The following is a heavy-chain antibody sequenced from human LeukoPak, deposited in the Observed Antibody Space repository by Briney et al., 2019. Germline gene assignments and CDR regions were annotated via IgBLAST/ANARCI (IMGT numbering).Heavy chain of an antibody. CDR2: IYYSGNT. J-gene: IGHJ4*02. Sequence: PSETLSLTCTVSGVSISSSNSYWGWIRQPPGKGLEWIGSIYYSGNTYYNASLKSQVSISIDTSKNQFSLRLTSVTAADMAAYYCARQTGSGLFILPGGQGTLVTVSS. CDR3: ARQTGSGLFILP. V-gene: IGHV4-39*01. CDR1: GVSISSSNSY. D-gene: IGHD3/OR15-3a*01.